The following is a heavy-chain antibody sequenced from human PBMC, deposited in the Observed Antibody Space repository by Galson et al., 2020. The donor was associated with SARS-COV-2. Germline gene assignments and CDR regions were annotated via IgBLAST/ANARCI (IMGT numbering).Heavy chain of an antibody. D-gene: IGHD3-10*01. J-gene: IGHJ4*02. CDR2: VSANTGDI. V-gene: IGHV1-18*01. CDR1: GYTFSNLG. Sequence: ASVKVSCKASGYTFSNLGITWVRQAPGQGLELVGWVSANTGDINYAQRFQGRVTLTTDISTSTVYMELRSLRSDDTAMYYCAKDMGLYLFQYYFDHWGQGTLAIVSS. CDR3: AKDMGLYLFQYYFDH.